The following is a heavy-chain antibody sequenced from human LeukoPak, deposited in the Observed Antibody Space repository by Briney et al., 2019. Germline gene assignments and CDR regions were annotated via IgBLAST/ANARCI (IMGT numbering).Heavy chain of an antibody. CDR3: AVAGLSGIDY. CDR1: GGSFRAYY. CDR2: INHSGST. D-gene: IGHD6-19*01. Sequence: ASETLSLTCAVYGGSFRAYYWSWVRQPPGKGLEWIGEINHSGSTNYNPSLKSRVTMSVDTSKNQFSLKLSSVTAADTAVYYCAVAGLSGIDYWGQGTLVTVSS. J-gene: IGHJ4*02. V-gene: IGHV4-34*01.